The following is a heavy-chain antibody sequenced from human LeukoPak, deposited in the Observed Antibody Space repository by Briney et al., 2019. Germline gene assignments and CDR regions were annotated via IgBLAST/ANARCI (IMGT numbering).Heavy chain of an antibody. D-gene: IGHD4-17*01. J-gene: IGHJ4*02. Sequence: SETLSLTCTVSGGSISSGDYYWSWIRQPPGKGLEWIGYVYHSGSTFYNPSFESRAAISVDTSKKQFTLKLNSVTAADTAVYHCVRGFGADYGYYFDSWGQGTLVTVSS. CDR3: VRGFGADYGYYFDS. V-gene: IGHV4-30-4*01. CDR2: VYHSGST. CDR1: GGSISSGDYY.